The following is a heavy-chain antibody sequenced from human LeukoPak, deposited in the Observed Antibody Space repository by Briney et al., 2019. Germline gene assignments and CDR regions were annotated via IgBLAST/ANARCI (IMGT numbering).Heavy chain of an antibody. D-gene: IGHD2-15*01. V-gene: IGHV4-39*01. J-gene: IGHJ1*01. Sequence: PSETLSLTCTVSGGSISSGSYYWGWIRQPPGKGLEWIGNVYYSGSTSYNPSLKSRVTISIDTSKNQFSLKLSSVTAADTAAYYCVRRGSSAEYFQHWGQGTLVSVSS. CDR2: VYYSGST. CDR1: GGSISSGSYY. CDR3: VRRGSSAEYFQH.